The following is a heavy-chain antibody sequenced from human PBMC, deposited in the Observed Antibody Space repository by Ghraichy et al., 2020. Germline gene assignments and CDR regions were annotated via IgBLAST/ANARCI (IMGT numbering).Heavy chain of an antibody. CDR1: GLIFSGHW. J-gene: IGHJ3*02. V-gene: IGHV3-7*03. Sequence: GGSLRLSCAASGLIFSGHWMTWVRQAPGKGLEWVANINQDGREKYYVASVKGRFTISRDNAMNSLYLQMNGLRAEDTAVYYCSAGDTFDIWGQGTMVAASA. D-gene: IGHD3-10*01. CDR2: INQDGREK. CDR3: SAGDTFDI.